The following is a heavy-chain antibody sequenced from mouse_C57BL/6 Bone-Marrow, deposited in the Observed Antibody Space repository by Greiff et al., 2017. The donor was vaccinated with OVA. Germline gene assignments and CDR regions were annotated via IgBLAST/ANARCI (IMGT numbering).Heavy chain of an antibody. CDR3: AGYYYGSSHWYFDV. J-gene: IGHJ1*03. CDR2: IHPNSGST. CDR1: GYTFTSYW. Sequence: VQLQQPRAELVKPGASVKLSCKASGYTFTSYWMHWVKQRPGQGLEWIGMIHPNSGSTNYNEKFKSKATLTVDKSSSTAYMQLSSLTSEDSAVYYCAGYYYGSSHWYFDVWGTGTTVTVSS. V-gene: IGHV1-64*01. D-gene: IGHD1-1*01.